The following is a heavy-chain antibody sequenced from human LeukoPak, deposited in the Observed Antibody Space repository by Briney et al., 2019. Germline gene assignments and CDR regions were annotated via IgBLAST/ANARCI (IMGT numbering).Heavy chain of an antibody. CDR3: AKGTTVNDY. CDR1: GFTFSSYG. Sequence: PGGSLRLSCAASGFTFSSYGMHWVRQAPGKGLEWVAVISYDGSNKYYADSVKGRFTISRDNSKNTLYLQMNSLRAEDTPVYYCAKGTTVNDYWGQGTLVTVSS. CDR2: ISYDGSNK. J-gene: IGHJ4*02. D-gene: IGHD4-17*01. V-gene: IGHV3-30*18.